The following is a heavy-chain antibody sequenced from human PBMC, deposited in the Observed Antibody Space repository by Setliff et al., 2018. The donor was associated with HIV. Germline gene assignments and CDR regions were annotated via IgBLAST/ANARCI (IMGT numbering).Heavy chain of an antibody. CDR2: VYHTGST. J-gene: IGHJ4*02. CDR3: ARESPDGLDY. Sequence: SETLSLTCDVSGVSISDNNWWSWVRQPPGRGLEWIGEVYHTGSTNYNPSLKSRVITSIDKSKNQFSLKVNSVTAADTAMYFCARESPDGLDYWGQGTLVTSPQ. V-gene: IGHV4-4*02. CDR1: GVSISDNNW. D-gene: IGHD2-8*01.